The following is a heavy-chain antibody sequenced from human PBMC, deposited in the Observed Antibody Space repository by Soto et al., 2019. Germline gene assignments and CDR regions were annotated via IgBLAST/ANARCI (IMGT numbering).Heavy chain of an antibody. Sequence: GFLRLSCEASGFTFTDYHMSWIRQAPGKGLEWVALISETGSHTAYAESVKGRFTISRDNARPSVFLQMNSLRSDDTAVYFCARSLRATSPLTFWGQGTPVTVSS. CDR1: GFTFTDYH. V-gene: IGHV3-11*06. CDR2: ISETGSHT. CDR3: ARSLRATSPLTF. D-gene: IGHD3-3*02. J-gene: IGHJ4*02.